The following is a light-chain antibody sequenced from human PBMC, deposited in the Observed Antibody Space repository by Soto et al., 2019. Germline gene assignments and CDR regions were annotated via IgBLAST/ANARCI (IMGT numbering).Light chain of an antibody. V-gene: IGKV3-20*01. CDR2: GAS. CDR1: QSVSSSY. J-gene: IGKJ4*01. Sequence: EVVLSQSPAALSVPPAEGATLSCGPSQSVSSSYLAWYQQKPGQAPRLLISGASSRATGIPDRFSGSGSGTDFTLTISRLEPEDFAVYYCQHYSSSPLTFGGGTKVDI. CDR3: QHYSSSPLT.